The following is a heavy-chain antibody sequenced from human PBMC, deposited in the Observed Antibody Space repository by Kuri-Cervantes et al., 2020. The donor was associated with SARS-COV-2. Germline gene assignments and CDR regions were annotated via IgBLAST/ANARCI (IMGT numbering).Heavy chain of an antibody. CDR1: ETTFPNYD. Sequence: PAASVKVSCKAPETTFPNYDINWARQATGQGLEWMGMVKANSGNTLYAQIFQGRVTMTRDTSTSTVYMELSSLTSEDTAIYYCYCAPKEGFDSWGQGTLVTVSS. J-gene: IGHJ4*02. D-gene: IGHD2-21*01. CDR2: VKANSGNT. CDR3: YCAPKEGFDS. V-gene: IGHV1-8*01.